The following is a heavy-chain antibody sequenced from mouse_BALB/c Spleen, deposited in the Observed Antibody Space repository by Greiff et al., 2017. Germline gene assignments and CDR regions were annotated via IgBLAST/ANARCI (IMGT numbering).Heavy chain of an antibody. CDR3: ASYGNYVSWFAY. D-gene: IGHD2-1*01. CDR1: GFSLTSYG. J-gene: IGHJ3*01. CDR2: IWAGGST. Sequence: VHLVESGPGLVAPSQSLSITCTVSGFSLTSYGVHWVRQPPGKGLEWLGVIWAGGSTNYNSALMSRLSISKDNSKSQVFLKMNSLQTDDTAMYYCASYGNYVSWFAYWGQGTLVTVSA. V-gene: IGHV2-9*02.